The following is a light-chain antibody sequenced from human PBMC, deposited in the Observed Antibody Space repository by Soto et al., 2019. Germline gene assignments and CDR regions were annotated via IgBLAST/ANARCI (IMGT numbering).Light chain of an antibody. CDR1: QSVSSSY. CDR3: QQYGSSPPIT. CDR2: GAS. Sequence: EIVLTQSPCTLSLSPGERATLSCRASQSVSSSYLAWYQQKPGQAPRLLIYGASSRATGIPDRFSGGGSGTDFTLTISRLEPEDFAVYYCQQYGSSPPITFGQGTRLEIK. J-gene: IGKJ5*01. V-gene: IGKV3-20*01.